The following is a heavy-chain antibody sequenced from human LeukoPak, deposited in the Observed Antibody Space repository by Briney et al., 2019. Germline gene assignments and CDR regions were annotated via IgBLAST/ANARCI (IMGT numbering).Heavy chain of an antibody. CDR2: ISSSGSTI. D-gene: IGHD3-3*01. CDR3: ARDRGGTDDFWSGYYTGYFDY. J-gene: IGHJ4*02. V-gene: IGHV3-48*03. Sequence: GGSLRLSCAASGFTFSSYEMNWVRQAPGKGLEWVSYISSSGSTIYYADSVKGRFTISRDNAKNSLYLQMNSLRAEDTAVFYCARDRGGTDDFWSGYYTGYFDYWGQGTLVTVSS. CDR1: GFTFSSYE.